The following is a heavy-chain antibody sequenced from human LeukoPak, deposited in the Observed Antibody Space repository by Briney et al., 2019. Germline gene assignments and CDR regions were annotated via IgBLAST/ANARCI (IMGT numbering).Heavy chain of an antibody. CDR2: IDQSGTT. J-gene: IGHJ4*02. CDR3: ARVPHYYFGYGYFDT. Sequence: SETLSLTCVVYGGSFSGYYWSWIRQPPGKGLEWIGEIDQSGTTNYNPSLKSRVTISIDTSKKQFSLTLTSMTAADTAVYYCARVPHYYFGYGYFDTSGQGTRVTVSS. CDR1: GGSFSGYY. D-gene: IGHD3-10*01. V-gene: IGHV4-34*01.